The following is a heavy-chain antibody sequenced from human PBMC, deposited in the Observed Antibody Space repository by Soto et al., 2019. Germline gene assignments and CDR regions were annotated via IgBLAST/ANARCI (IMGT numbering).Heavy chain of an antibody. CDR2: MWYDGSNI. CDR3: AKRSSSSTFDY. Sequence: GGSLRLSCAASGFTFSSFAMHWVRQAPGKGLEWVAVMWYDGSNIYYADPVKGRFTISRDNSKNTLYLQMNSLRAEDTAVYYCAKRSSSSTFDYWGQGTLVTVSS. J-gene: IGHJ4*02. D-gene: IGHD6-6*01. V-gene: IGHV3-33*03. CDR1: GFTFSSFA.